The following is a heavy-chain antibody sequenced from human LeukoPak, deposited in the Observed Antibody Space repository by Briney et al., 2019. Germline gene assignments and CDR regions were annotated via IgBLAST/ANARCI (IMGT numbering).Heavy chain of an antibody. Sequence: SETLSLTCTDSGGSISSYYWSWIRQPPGKGLEWIGYIYYSGSTNYNPSLKSRVTISVDTSKNQFSLKLSSVTAADTAVYYCARMTTVVTPFDYWGQGTLVTVSS. J-gene: IGHJ4*02. CDR2: IYYSGST. V-gene: IGHV4-59*01. CDR1: GGSISSYY. D-gene: IGHD4-23*01. CDR3: ARMTTVVTPFDY.